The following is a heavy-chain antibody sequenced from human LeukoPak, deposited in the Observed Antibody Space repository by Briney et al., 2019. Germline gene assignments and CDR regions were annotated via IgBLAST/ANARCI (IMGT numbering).Heavy chain of an antibody. V-gene: IGHV1-8*01. D-gene: IGHD2-15*01. CDR2: MSPNSGNT. Sequence: ASVKVSCKASVYTFTSYDINWVRQATGQGLEWMGWMSPNSGNTGYAQKFQARVTMTRNTSISTAYMELSSLGSEDTAVYYCARGTRGTLGYCSCGSCYSFFYWGQGTLVTVSS. CDR1: VYTFTSYD. J-gene: IGHJ4*02. CDR3: ARGTRGTLGYCSCGSCYSFFY.